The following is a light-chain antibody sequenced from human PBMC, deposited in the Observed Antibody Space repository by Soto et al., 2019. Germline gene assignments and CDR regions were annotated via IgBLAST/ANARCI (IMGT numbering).Light chain of an antibody. CDR2: EVS. V-gene: IGLV2-14*01. CDR3: SSYTSSSTVV. J-gene: IGLJ2*01. Sequence: QSALTQPASVSGSPGQSITISFTGTSSDVGGYNYVSWYQQHPGKAPKLMIYEVSNRPSGVSNRFSGANSGNTASLTISGLQADDEADYYCSSYTSSSTVVFGVGTKLTVL. CDR1: SSDVGGYNY.